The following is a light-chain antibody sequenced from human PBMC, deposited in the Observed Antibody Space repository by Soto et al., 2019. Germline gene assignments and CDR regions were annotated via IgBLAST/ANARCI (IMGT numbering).Light chain of an antibody. CDR1: QSVSTR. J-gene: IGKJ4*01. Sequence: DIQMTQSPSSLSASVGERVTIICRASQSVSTRLAWYQQKPGKAPNLLIHTASHLENGVSSRFNSSGSGTDFILSVNNLQADDSATYYCQQYNMYPLTFGGGTKVDI. CDR3: QQYNMYPLT. CDR2: TAS. V-gene: IGKV1-5*03.